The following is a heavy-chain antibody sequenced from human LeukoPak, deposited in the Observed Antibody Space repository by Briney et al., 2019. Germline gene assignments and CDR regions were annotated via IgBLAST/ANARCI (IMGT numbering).Heavy chain of an antibody. Sequence: SETLSLTCTVSGGSISSSSYYWGWIRQPPGKGLEWIGTIYYSGSTYYNPSLKSRVTISVDTSKNQFSLKLSSVTAADTAVYYCARVSVAGTSDAFDIWGQGTMVTVSS. D-gene: IGHD6-19*01. CDR3: ARVSVAGTSDAFDI. CDR2: IYYSGST. V-gene: IGHV4-39*07. J-gene: IGHJ3*02. CDR1: GGSISSSSYY.